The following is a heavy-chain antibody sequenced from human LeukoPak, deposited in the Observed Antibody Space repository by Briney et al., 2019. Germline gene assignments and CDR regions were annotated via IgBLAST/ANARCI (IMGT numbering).Heavy chain of an antibody. D-gene: IGHD2-2*01. CDR2: IFPSGST. J-gene: IGHJ4*02. V-gene: IGHV4-4*07. CDR3: ARSDNTSSHTAFDH. Sequence: SGTLSLTCTVSGGSLSGSYWSWIRQPAGKGLEWIGRIFPSGSTNYNPSLKSRVAMSVDTSKDQFSLKLTSVTAADTAVYYCARSDNTSSHTAFDHWGQGTLVFGSS. CDR1: GGSLSGSY.